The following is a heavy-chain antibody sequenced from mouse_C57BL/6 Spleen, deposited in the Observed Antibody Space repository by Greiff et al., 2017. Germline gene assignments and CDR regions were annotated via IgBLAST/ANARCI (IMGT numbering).Heavy chain of an antibody. CDR2: IDPSDSYT. J-gene: IGHJ1*03. Sequence: QVQLQQPGAELVMPGASVKLSCKASGYTFTSYWMHWVKQRPGQGLEWIGEIDPSDSYTNYNQKFKGKSTLTVDKSSSTAYMQLSSLTSEDSAVYYCARSDYYGSSLYWYFDVWGTVTTVTVSS. D-gene: IGHD1-1*01. CDR1: GYTFTSYW. CDR3: ARSDYYGSSLYWYFDV. V-gene: IGHV1-69*01.